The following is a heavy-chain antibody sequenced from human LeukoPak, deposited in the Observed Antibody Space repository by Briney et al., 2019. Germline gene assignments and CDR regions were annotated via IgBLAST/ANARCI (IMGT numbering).Heavy chain of an antibody. J-gene: IGHJ3*02. CDR2: IYPGDSNT. D-gene: IGHD6-19*01. V-gene: IGHV5-51*01. CDR3: ARKWGSGWTAFDI. Sequence: NHGESLKISCKGSGYSFTSYWIGWVRQIPGKGLEWVGIIYPGDSNTRYSPSFQGQVTISADKSISTAYLQWSSLKASDTAIYYCARKWGSGWTAFDIWGQGTMVTVSS. CDR1: GYSFTSYW.